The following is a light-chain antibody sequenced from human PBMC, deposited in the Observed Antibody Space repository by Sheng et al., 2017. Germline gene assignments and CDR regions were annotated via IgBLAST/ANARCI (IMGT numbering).Light chain of an antibody. CDR1: SSNIGSWT. J-gene: IGLJ3*02. CDR2: AIS. Sequence: QSALSQPPSASETPGQTVVISCSGSSSNIGSWTVTWYQQLPGKAPRLLMYAISQRPSGVPDRFSGSKSGNTASLTISGLQAEDEADYYCSSYTSSSTWVFGGGTKLTVL. CDR3: SSYTSSSTWV. V-gene: IGLV1-44*01.